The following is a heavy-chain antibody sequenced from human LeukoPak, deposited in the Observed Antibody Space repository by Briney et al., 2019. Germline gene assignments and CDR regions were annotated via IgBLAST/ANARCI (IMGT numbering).Heavy chain of an antibody. CDR2: ISGSSTTI. Sequence: GGSLRLSCAGSGFTFSSYSMNWVRQAPGKGLEWVSYISGSSTTIYYADSVKGRFIISRDNAKDSLYLQMNSLRVEDTAVYYCLRGDRRDYWGQGTLVTVFS. CDR3: LRGDRRDY. J-gene: IGHJ4*02. CDR1: GFTFSSYS. V-gene: IGHV3-48*04.